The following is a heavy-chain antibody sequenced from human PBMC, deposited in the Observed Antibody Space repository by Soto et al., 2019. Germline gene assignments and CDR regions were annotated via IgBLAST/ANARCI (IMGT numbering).Heavy chain of an antibody. Sequence: SETLSLTCTVSGGSISSSSYYWGWIRQPPGKGLEWIGSIYYSGSTYYNPSLKSRVTISVDTSKNQFSLKLSSVTAADTAAYYCARHRGPMVRGVITNWFDPWGQGTLVTVSS. J-gene: IGHJ5*02. D-gene: IGHD3-10*01. CDR2: IYYSGST. CDR1: GGSISSSSYY. V-gene: IGHV4-39*01. CDR3: ARHRGPMVRGVITNWFDP.